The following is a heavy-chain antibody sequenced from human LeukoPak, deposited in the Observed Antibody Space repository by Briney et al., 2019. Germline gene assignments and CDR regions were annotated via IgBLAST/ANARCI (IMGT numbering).Heavy chain of an antibody. J-gene: IGHJ3*02. CDR1: GFTFSNYW. CDR2: IGGSGGST. D-gene: IGHD3-3*01. Sequence: GGSLRLSCAASGFTFSNYWMSWVRQAPGKGLEWVSAIGGSGGSTYYADSVKGRFTISRDNSKNTLYLQMNSLRAEDTAVYYCAKSISLTIFGVVIMDAFDIWGQGTMVTVSS. V-gene: IGHV3-23*01. CDR3: AKSISLTIFGVVIMDAFDI.